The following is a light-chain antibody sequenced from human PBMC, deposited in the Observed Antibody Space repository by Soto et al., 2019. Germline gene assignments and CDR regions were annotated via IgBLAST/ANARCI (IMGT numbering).Light chain of an antibody. CDR2: EVS. Sequence: QSVLTQPSSVSGSPGQSITISCSGTSSDIGAYNYVSWFQQHPGKAPKLIIHEVSNRPSGISPRFSGSKSDSTASLTIAGLQAEDEADYYCSSYTNSSTLVFGGGTKVTVL. V-gene: IGLV2-14*01. CDR1: SSDIGAYNY. CDR3: SSYTNSSTLV. J-gene: IGLJ3*02.